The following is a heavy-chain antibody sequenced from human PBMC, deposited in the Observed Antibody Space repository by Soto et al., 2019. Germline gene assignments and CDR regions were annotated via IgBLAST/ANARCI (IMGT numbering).Heavy chain of an antibody. J-gene: IGHJ4*02. D-gene: IGHD3-22*01. CDR2: ISGSGGST. CDR1: GFTFSSYA. V-gene: IGHV3-23*01. Sequence: GGSLRLSCAASGFTFSSYAMSWVRQAPGKGLEWVSAISGSGGSTYYADSVKGRFTISRDNSKNTLYLQMNSLRAEDTAVYYCAKDLGDSSGYYYHLGFDYWGQGTLVTVSS. CDR3: AKDLGDSSGYYYHLGFDY.